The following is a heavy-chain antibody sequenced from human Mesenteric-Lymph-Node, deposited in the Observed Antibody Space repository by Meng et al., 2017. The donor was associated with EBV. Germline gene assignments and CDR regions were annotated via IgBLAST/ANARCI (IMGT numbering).Heavy chain of an antibody. D-gene: IGHD3-22*01. Sequence: QVQLVQSGAEVKKAGASVKVSCRASGYTFISYGISWVRQAPGQGLEWMGWSSAYNGNTNYAQKFQGRVTMTIDTSTTTAYMDLRSLRSDDTAVYYCARVYYYDRRGYAYDYWGQGTLGTVSS. CDR3: ARVYYYDRRGYAYDY. CDR2: SSAYNGNT. CDR1: GYTFISYG. V-gene: IGHV1-18*01. J-gene: IGHJ4*02.